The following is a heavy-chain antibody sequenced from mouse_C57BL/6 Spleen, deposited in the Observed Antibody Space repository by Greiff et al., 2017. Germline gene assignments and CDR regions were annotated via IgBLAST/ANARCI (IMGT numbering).Heavy chain of an antibody. CDR3: ARRATVPAMDY. D-gene: IGHD1-1*01. CDR2: ISSGSSTI. J-gene: IGHJ4*01. Sequence: EVKLVESGGGLVKPGGSLKLSCAASGFTFSDYGMHWVRQAPEKGLEWVAYISSGSSTIYYADTVQGRFTISRDNAKNTLFLQMTSLRSEDTAMYYCARRATVPAMDYWGQGTSVTVSS. V-gene: IGHV5-17*01. CDR1: GFTFSDYG.